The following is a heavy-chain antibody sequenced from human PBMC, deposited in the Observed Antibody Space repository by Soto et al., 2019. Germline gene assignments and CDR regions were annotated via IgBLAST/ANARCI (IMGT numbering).Heavy chain of an antibody. V-gene: IGHV4-34*01. CDR1: GGSFSGYY. CDR2: INHSGST. CDR3: ARIPVPVVTPYYYYYGMDV. Sequence: SETLSLTCAVYGGSFSGYYWSWIRQPPGKGLEWIGEINHSGSTNYNPSLKSRVTISVDTSKNQFSLKLSSVTAADTAVYYCARIPVPVVTPYYYYYGMDVWGQGTTVTVSS. J-gene: IGHJ6*02. D-gene: IGHD2-21*02.